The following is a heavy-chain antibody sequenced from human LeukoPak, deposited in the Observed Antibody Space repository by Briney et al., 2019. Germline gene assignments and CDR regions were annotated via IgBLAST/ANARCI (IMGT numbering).Heavy chain of an antibody. V-gene: IGHV1-2*02. CDR2: INPNSGGT. J-gene: IGHJ6*02. Sequence: ASVKVSCKASGYTFTGYYMHWVRQAPGQGLEWMGWINPNSGGTNYAQKFQGRVTMTRDTSISTAYMELSRLRSDDMAVYYCARLRGVIVVVPAATPYGMDVWGQGTTVTVSS. D-gene: IGHD2-2*01. CDR3: ARLRGVIVVVPAATPYGMDV. CDR1: GYTFTGYY.